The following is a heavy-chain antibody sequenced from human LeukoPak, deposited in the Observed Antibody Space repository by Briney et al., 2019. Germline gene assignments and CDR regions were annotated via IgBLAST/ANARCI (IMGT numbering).Heavy chain of an antibody. Sequence: GGSLRLSCAASGFTFSNAWMSWVRQAPGKGLEWVGRIKSKTDAGTTDYAAPVKGRFTISRDNSKNTLYLQMNSLRAEDTAVYYCARGQGSSLAKWGQGTLVTVSS. V-gene: IGHV3-15*01. J-gene: IGHJ4*02. CDR3: ARGQGSSLAK. CDR1: GFTFSNAW. CDR2: IKSKTDAGTT. D-gene: IGHD6-6*01.